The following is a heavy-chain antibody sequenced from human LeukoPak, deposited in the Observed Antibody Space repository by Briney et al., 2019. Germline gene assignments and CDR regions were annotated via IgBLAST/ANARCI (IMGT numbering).Heavy chain of an antibody. CDR1: GGTFSSYA. V-gene: IGHV1-18*01. Sequence: ASVKVSCKASGGTFSSYAISWVRQAPGQGLEWMGWVYGDNGDSNYAPRLQDRVTVTTDTSTSTAYMELRSLTPDDTAVYYCARDLRSTMAHFDYWGQGTLVTVSS. CDR3: ARDLRSTMAHFDY. J-gene: IGHJ4*02. CDR2: VYGDNGDS. D-gene: IGHD5-24*01.